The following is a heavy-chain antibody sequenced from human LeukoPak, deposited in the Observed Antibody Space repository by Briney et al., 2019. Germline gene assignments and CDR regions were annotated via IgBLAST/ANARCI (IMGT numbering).Heavy chain of an antibody. CDR1: GFTFSNYA. Sequence: GGSLRLSCAASGFTFSNYAMSWVRQAPGKGLEWVSGISSSGAGTSYADSVKGRFTISRDNSKNTLYLQMNSLRAEDTAVYYCAKSANDYCSSNSCYKFDYWGQGTLVTVSS. J-gene: IGHJ4*02. CDR2: ISSSGAGT. V-gene: IGHV3-23*01. D-gene: IGHD2-2*02. CDR3: AKSANDYCSSNSCYKFDY.